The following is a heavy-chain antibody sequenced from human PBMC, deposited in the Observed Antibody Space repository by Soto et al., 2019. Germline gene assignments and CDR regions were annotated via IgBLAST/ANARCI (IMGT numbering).Heavy chain of an antibody. V-gene: IGHV3-11*04. D-gene: IGHD1-26*01. J-gene: IGHJ3*02. CDR2: ISSGGGTI. Sequence: GESLKISCAASGFTFSDYYMTWIRQAPGKGLEWVSYISSGGGTIHYADSVKGRFTISRDNAKNSLYLQMNSLRAEDTAVYYCARESMSIVGATRGNAFDIWGQGTMVTVSS. CDR3: ARESMSIVGATRGNAFDI. CDR1: GFTFSDYY.